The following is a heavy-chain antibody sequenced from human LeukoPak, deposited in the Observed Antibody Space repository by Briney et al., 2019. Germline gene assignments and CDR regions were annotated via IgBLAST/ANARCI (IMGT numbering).Heavy chain of an antibody. V-gene: IGHV4-4*07. CDR2: IYASGTT. Sequence: PSETLSLTCTVSGGSISTYYWNWIRQPAGKGLEWIGRIYASGTTNYNPSLKSRVTMSLDTSKNQFSLKVTPVTAADTAVYYCARGAYCGGDCYFDYWGQGTLVTVSS. J-gene: IGHJ4*02. D-gene: IGHD2-21*02. CDR3: ARGAYCGGDCYFDY. CDR1: GGSISTYY.